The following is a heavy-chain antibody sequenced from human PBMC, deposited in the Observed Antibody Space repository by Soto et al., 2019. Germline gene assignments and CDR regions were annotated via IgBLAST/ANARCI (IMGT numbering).Heavy chain of an antibody. Sequence: QLQLQESGPGLVKPSETLSLTCTVSGGSISSGTYYWGWIRQPPGKGLEWIGSIYYRGSTYYTPSLQSXXTXSXATSRHQFSLQLSSVTAADTAVYYCARPYYDFLTGPSGPGTLVTVSS. D-gene: IGHD3-9*01. J-gene: IGHJ5*02. V-gene: IGHV4-39*01. CDR1: GGSISSGTYY. CDR3: ARPYYDFLTGP. CDR2: IYYRGST.